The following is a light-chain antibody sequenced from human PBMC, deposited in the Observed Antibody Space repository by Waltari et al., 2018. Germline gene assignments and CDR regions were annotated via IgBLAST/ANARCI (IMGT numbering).Light chain of an antibody. Sequence: QLVLTQSPSASASLGASVKLTCTLDSGHSTHIIAWHQQQPQKDPRYLMRVNSDGSHIKGEDIPARFSGSRSCYGAARYLTIASVQSEDEADYYVQSGGHGTWVFGGGTKLTVL. CDR1: SGHSTHI. CDR3: QSGGHGTWV. CDR2: VNSDGSH. V-gene: IGLV4-69*01. J-gene: IGLJ3*02.